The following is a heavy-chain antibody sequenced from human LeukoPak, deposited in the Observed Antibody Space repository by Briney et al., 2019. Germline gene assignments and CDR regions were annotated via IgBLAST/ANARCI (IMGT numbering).Heavy chain of an antibody. J-gene: IGHJ4*02. CDR3: ASGIVGATTVFDY. D-gene: IGHD1-26*01. CDR1: GFTFSSYS. Sequence: PGGSLRLSCAASGFTFSSYSMNWVRQAPGKGLEWVSYISSSSSTIYYADSVKGRFTISRDNAKNSLYLQMNSLRAEDTAVYYCASGIVGATTVFDYWGQGTLVTVSS. V-gene: IGHV3-48*04. CDR2: ISSSSSTI.